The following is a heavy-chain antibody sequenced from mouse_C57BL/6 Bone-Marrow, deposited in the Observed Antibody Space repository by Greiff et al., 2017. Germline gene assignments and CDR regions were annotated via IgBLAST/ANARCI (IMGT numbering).Heavy chain of an antibody. V-gene: IGHV10-1*01. D-gene: IGHD2-3*01. CDR2: IRSKSNNYAT. Sequence: EVMLVESGGGLVQPKGSLKLSCAASGFSFNTYAMNWVRQAPGKGLEWVARIRSKSNNYATYYADSVKDRFTISRDDSESMLYLQMNNLKTEDTAMYYCVRQWGYYAWFAYWGQGTLVTVSA. CDR3: VRQWGYYAWFAY. CDR1: GFSFNTYA. J-gene: IGHJ3*01.